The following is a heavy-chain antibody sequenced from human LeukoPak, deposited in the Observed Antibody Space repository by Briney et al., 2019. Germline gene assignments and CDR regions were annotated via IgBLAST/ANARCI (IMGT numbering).Heavy chain of an antibody. CDR1: GGSINNYY. Sequence: PSETLSLTCTASGGSINNYYWSWIRQPAGKGLEWIGRIYTSGDTNYNPSLKSRVTMSVDTSKNQFSLKLSSVTAADTAVYYCAGSISWYSYFDYWGQGTLVTVSS. J-gene: IGHJ4*02. D-gene: IGHD6-13*01. CDR2: IYTSGDT. CDR3: AGSISWYSYFDY. V-gene: IGHV4-4*07.